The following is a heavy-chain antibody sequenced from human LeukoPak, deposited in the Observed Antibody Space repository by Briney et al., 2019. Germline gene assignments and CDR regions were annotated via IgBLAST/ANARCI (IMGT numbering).Heavy chain of an antibody. Sequence: GGSLRLSCAASGFTFSSYWMHWVRQAPGEGLVWVSRINTDGSGTSYADSVKGRFTISRDSSKNTLFLQMNRLRPEDAAVYYCAKAPVTTCRGAFCYPFDYWGLGTLVTVSS. CDR1: GFTFSSYW. CDR3: AKAPVTTCRGAFCYPFDY. V-gene: IGHV3-74*01. CDR2: INTDGSGT. D-gene: IGHD2-15*01. J-gene: IGHJ4*02.